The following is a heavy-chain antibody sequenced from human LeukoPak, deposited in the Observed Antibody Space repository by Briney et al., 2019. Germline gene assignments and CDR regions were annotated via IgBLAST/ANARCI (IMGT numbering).Heavy chain of an antibody. CDR1: GGSFSGYH. V-gene: IGHV4-34*01. D-gene: IGHD3-22*01. CDR3: ARGRHDITMIVVVMTSVSYYLDV. CDR2: INPSGST. Sequence: SETLSLTCAVYGGSFSGYHWTWIRQSPGKGLEWIGDINPSGSTYYNPSLKSRPTISVDTSKNQFSLKLRSVTAADTAVYYCARGRHDITMIVVVMTSVSYYLDVWGKGTTVTVS. J-gene: IGHJ6*03.